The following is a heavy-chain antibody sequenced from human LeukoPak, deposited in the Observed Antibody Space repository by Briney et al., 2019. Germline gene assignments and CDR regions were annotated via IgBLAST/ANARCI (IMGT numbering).Heavy chain of an antibody. CDR3: ARRVFEDYYGSGSLAYYFDY. J-gene: IGHJ4*02. V-gene: IGHV4-59*08. Sequence: KPSETLSLTCTVSGGSISSYYWSWIRQPPGKGLEWIGYIYYSGSTNYNPSLKSRVTISVDTSKNQFSLKLSSVTAADTAVYYCARRVFEDYYGSGSLAYYFDYWGQGTLVTVSS. CDR2: IYYSGST. D-gene: IGHD3-10*01. CDR1: GGSISSYY.